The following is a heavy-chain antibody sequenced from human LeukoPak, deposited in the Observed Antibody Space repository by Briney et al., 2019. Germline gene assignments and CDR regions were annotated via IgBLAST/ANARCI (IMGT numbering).Heavy chain of an antibody. CDR2: IIPIFGTA. V-gene: IGHV1-69*05. CDR3: ARDHTVTTVEVNYDY. D-gene: IGHD4-17*01. CDR1: GGTFSSYA. J-gene: IGHJ4*02. Sequence: ASVKVSCKASGGTFSSYAISWVRQAPGQGLEWMGRIIPIFGTANYAQKFQGRVAITTDESTSTAYMELSSLRSEDTAVYYCARDHTVTTVEVNYDYWGQGTLVTVSS.